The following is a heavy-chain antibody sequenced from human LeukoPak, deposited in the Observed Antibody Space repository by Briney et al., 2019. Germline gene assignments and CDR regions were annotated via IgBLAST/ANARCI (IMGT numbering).Heavy chain of an antibody. J-gene: IGHJ5*02. CDR2: IYTSGST. V-gene: IGHV4-61*02. Sequence: SETLSLTCTVSGGSISSGSYYWSWIRQPAGKGLEWIGRIYTSGSTNYNPSLKSRVTISVDTSKNQFSLKLSSVTAADTAVYCCAREGLYSENWFDPWGQGTLVTVSS. CDR3: AREGLYSENWFDP. D-gene: IGHD3-10*02. CDR1: GGSISSGSYY.